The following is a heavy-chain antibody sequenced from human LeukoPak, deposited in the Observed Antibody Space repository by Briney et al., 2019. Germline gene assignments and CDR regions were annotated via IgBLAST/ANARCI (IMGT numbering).Heavy chain of an antibody. V-gene: IGHV4-30-2*01. D-gene: IGHD3-3*01. CDR3: ARAPRAPYDFYEGAFDI. CDR2: IYHSGST. CDR1: GGSISSGGYY. Sequence: SQTLSLTCTVSGGSISSGGYYWSWIRQPPGKGLEWIGYIYHSGSTYYNPSLKSRVTISVDRSKNQFSLKLSSVTAADTAVYYCARAPRAPYDFYEGAFDIWGQGTMVTVSS. J-gene: IGHJ3*02.